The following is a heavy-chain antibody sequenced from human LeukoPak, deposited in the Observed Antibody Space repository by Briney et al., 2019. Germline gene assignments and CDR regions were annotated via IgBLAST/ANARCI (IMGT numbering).Heavy chain of an antibody. V-gene: IGHV1-18*01. J-gene: IGHJ4*02. CDR1: GYTSVNYA. CDR3: AKDREGWLRLFDY. CDR2: ISPYNGNT. D-gene: IGHD5-24*01. Sequence: GASVKVSFKAAGYTSVNYAITCERQAPGRGPEWMGWISPYNGNTNYAEKFQGRVSMTTDTSTSTAYMELRSLRSDDTAVYYCAKDREGWLRLFDYWGQGTLVTVSS.